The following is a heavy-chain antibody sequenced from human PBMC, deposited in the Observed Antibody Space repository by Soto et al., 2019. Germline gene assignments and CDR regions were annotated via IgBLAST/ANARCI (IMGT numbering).Heavy chain of an antibody. D-gene: IGHD3-10*01. CDR2: ISAYNGNT. V-gene: IGHV1-18*01. CDR1: GYTFTSYG. CDR3: ARDQRRWFGESRMSFFDY. Sequence: QVQLVQSGAEVKKPGASVKVSCKASGYTFTSYGISWVRQAPGQGLEWMGWISAYNGNTNYAQKLQGRVTMTTDTSTSTAYMELRSLRSDDTAVYYCARDQRRWFGESRMSFFDYWGQGTLVTVSS. J-gene: IGHJ4*02.